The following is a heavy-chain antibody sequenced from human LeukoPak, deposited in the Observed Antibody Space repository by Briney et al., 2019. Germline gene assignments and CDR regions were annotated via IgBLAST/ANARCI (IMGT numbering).Heavy chain of an antibody. CDR3: AKDIYSSSWQSSGYLDY. CDR1: RFIFGAYG. D-gene: IGHD6-13*01. Sequence: GGSLRLSCAASRFIFGAYGMHWVRQALGKGLEWVAFIRYDGSNKYYADSVKGRFTISRDNSKNTLYLQMNSLRTEDTAVYYCAKDIYSSSWQSSGYLDYWGQGTLVTVSS. CDR2: IRYDGSNK. J-gene: IGHJ4*02. V-gene: IGHV3-30*02.